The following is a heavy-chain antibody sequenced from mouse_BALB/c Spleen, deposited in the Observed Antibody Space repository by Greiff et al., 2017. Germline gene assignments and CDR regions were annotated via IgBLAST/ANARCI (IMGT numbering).Heavy chain of an antibody. J-gene: IGHJ3*01. D-gene: IGHD2-4*01. Sequence: EVKLVESGGGLVQPGGSLKLSCAASGFTFSSYTMSWVRQTPEKRLEWVAYISSGGSTYYPESVKGRFTISRDNARNILYLQMSSLRSEDTAMYYCARENDYDAFPYWGQGTLVTVSA. CDR1: GFTFSSYT. V-gene: IGHV5-6-5*01. CDR2: ISSGGST. CDR3: ARENDYDAFPY.